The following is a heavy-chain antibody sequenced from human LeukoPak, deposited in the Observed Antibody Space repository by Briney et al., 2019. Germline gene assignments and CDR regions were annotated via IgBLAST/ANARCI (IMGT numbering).Heavy chain of an antibody. V-gene: IGHV4-34*01. J-gene: IGHJ6*04. D-gene: IGHD2-15*01. Sequence: SETLSLTCAVYGGSFSGYYWSWIRQPPGKGLEWIGEINHSGSTNYNPSLKSRATISVDTSKNQFSLKLSSVTAADTAVYYCARGLSNCSGGSCYSLNYYYYYGMDVWGKGTTVTVSS. CDR3: ARGLSNCSGGSCYSLNYYYYYGMDV. CDR1: GGSFSGYY. CDR2: INHSGST.